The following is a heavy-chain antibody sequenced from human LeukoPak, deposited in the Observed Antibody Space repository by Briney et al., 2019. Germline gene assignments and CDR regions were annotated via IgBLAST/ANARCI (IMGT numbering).Heavy chain of an antibody. CDR1: GFTFSSYG. D-gene: IGHD3-22*01. CDR2: IRYDGSNK. Sequence: GRSLRLSCAASGFTFSSYGMHWVRQALGKGLEWVAFIRYDGSNKYYADSVKGRFTISRDNSKNTLYPQMNSLRAEDTAVYYCAKDRYSSGYYYDYWGQGTLVTVSS. CDR3: AKDRYSSGYYYDY. J-gene: IGHJ4*02. V-gene: IGHV3-30*02.